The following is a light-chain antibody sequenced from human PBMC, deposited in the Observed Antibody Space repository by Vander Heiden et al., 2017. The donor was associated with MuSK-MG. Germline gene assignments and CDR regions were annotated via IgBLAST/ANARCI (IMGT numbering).Light chain of an antibody. Sequence: EIVLTQSPATLSLSPGERATLSCRASQSVSSYLAWYKQKPGQAPRLLIYDASNRATGIPTRFSGSGYGTDFTLTISSREPEDFAVYYCQQRCNWPPITFGQGTRLDIK. CDR3: QQRCNWPPIT. CDR1: QSVSSY. CDR2: DAS. J-gene: IGKJ5*01. V-gene: IGKV3-11*01.